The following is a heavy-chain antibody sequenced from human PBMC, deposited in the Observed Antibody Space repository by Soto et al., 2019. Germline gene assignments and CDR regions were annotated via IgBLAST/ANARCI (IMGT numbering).Heavy chain of an antibody. CDR2: ISSSGSTI. D-gene: IGHD4-17*01. V-gene: IGHV3-11*01. CDR1: GFTFSDYY. CDR3: ARDSTALDAFDI. Sequence: GGSLRLSCAASGFTFSDYYMSWIRQAPGKGLEWVSYISSSGSTIYYADSVKGRFTISRDNVKNSLYLQMNRLRAEDTAVYYCARDSTALDAFDIWGQGIMVSVSS. J-gene: IGHJ3*02.